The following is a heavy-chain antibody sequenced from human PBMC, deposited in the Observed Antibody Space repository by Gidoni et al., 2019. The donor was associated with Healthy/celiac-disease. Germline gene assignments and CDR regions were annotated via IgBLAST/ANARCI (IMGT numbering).Heavy chain of an antibody. V-gene: IGHV3-53*01. D-gene: IGHD6-13*01. J-gene: IGHJ4*02. Sequence: EVQLVESGGGLIQPGGSLRRACAASGFTGSSNYMSWVRQAPGKGLEWVSVIYRGGSTYYADSVKGRFTISRDNSKNPLYLQMNSLRAEDTAVYYCAREWPDSSSTRRGYYFDYWGQGTLVTVSS. CDR3: AREWPDSSSTRRGYYFDY. CDR1: GFTGSSNY. CDR2: IYRGGST.